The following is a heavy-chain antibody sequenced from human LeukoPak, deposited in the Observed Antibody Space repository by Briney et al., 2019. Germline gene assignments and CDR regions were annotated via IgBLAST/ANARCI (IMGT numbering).Heavy chain of an antibody. CDR1: GYTFSSYY. V-gene: IGHV1-46*04. J-gene: IGHJ4*02. CDR2: INPSGGSA. CDR3: ARIYNSGWSFFDY. D-gene: IGHD6-19*01. Sequence: ASVKVSCKASGYTFSSYYMHWVRQAPGQGLEWMGIINPSGGSASYAQKLQGRITVTRDTSTSTVYMELSSLRSEDTAVYYCARIYNSGWSFFDYWGQGTLVTVSS.